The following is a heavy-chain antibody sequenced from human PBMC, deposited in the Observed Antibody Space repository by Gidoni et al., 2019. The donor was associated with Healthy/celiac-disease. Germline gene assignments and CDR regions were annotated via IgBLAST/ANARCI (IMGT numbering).Heavy chain of an antibody. V-gene: IGHV3-21*01. Sequence: EVQLVESGGGLVKPGGSLRLSCSDSGFTFSSYSMNWVRQAQGKGLEWVPSISSSSSYIYYADSVKGRFTISRDNAKNSLYLQMNSLRAEDTAVYYCARDTRDGWFDPWGQGTLVTVSS. D-gene: IGHD3-3*01. CDR1: GFTFSSYS. CDR3: ARDTRDGWFDP. J-gene: IGHJ5*02. CDR2: ISSSSSYI.